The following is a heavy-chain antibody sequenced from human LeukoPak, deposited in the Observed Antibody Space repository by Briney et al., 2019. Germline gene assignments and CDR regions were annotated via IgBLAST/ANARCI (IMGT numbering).Heavy chain of an antibody. J-gene: IGHJ4*02. CDR2: INHSGST. CDR3: ARDEGSRSCTQ. V-gene: IGHV4-34*01. Sequence: PSETLSLTCAVYGGSFSGYYWSWIRQPPGKGLEWIGEINHSGSTNYNPSLKSRVTISVDTSKNQFSLKLSSVTPEDTAVYYCARDEGSRSCTQWGQGTLVTVSS. D-gene: IGHD6-13*01. CDR1: GGSFSGYY.